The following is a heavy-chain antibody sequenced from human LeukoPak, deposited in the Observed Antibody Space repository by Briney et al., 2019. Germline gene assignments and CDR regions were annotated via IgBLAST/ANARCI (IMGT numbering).Heavy chain of an antibody. V-gene: IGHV3-7*01. CDR3: ANGGRPFY. D-gene: IGHD6-6*01. CDR2: INEDGREQ. Sequence: EGSLRLSCAASGFTFQNYWMNWGRQAPGKGLEWVANINEDGREQYYVDSVKGRFTISRDNAKNSLYMQMNSLRAEDTAVSYRANGGRPFYWGQGTLVTVSS. CDR1: GFTFQNYW. J-gene: IGHJ4*02.